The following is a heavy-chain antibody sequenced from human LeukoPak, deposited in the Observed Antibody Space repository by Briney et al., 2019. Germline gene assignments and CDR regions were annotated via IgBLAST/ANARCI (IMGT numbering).Heavy chain of an antibody. Sequence: PGGSLRLSCAASGFTFNPYAVHWVRQAPGKGLEWVAVISYDGSINFYAASVKGRFTISRDNSKSTLYLQMNSLRIDDTALYFCARDRRYCSGGSCYFDYFFDYWGQGTLVTVSS. CDR3: ARDRRYCSGGSCYFDYFFDY. D-gene: IGHD2-15*01. V-gene: IGHV3-30*04. CDR1: GFTFNPYA. CDR2: ISYDGSIN. J-gene: IGHJ4*02.